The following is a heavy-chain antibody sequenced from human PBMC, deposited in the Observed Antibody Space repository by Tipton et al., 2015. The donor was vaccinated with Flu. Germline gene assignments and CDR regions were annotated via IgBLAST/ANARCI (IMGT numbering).Heavy chain of an antibody. D-gene: IGHD6-19*01. V-gene: IGHV4-38-2*02. CDR2: IYYSGIT. Sequence: TLSLTCSVSGYSISSGYYCGWIRQAPEKGLEWIGSIYYSGITYYSSSLKSRVTISPDTSKNQISLRLSSVTAADTAVYYCARVRTSGYYFDFWGQGALVTVSS. CDR3: ARVRTSGYYFDF. CDR1: GYSISSGYY. J-gene: IGHJ4*02.